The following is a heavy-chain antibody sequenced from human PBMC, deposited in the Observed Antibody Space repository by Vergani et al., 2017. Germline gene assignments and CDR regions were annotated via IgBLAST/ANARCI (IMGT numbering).Heavy chain of an antibody. Sequence: EVQLVESGGGLVQPGGSLRLSCVASGFTFSSYWMHWVRQAPGKGLVWVSRINSDGSSTNYADSVKGRFTISRDNAKNTLYLQMNSLRAEDTAVYYCERDRIVGDAFGIWGRGTMVTVSS. D-gene: IGHD1-26*01. J-gene: IGHJ3*02. V-gene: IGHV3-74*01. CDR2: INSDGSST. CDR1: GFTFSSYW. CDR3: ERDRIVGDAFGI.